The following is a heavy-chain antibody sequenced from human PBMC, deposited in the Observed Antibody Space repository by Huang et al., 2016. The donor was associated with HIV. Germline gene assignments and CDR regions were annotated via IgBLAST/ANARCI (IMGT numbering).Heavy chain of an antibody. J-gene: IGHJ4*02. V-gene: IGHV1-69*01. CDR2: VIPTLGTA. CDR1: GGSFRNFA. D-gene: IGHD3-22*01. CDR3: ATVDYYDTSGPQRGYFDN. Sequence: QVQLVQSGAEVKKPGSSVKVSCKASGGSFRNFAIGWVRQAPGQGLEWMGGVIPTLGTANYAQKFQGRVMIIADESTSTAYMELSSLRSEDTAVYYCATVDYYDTSGPQRGYFDNWGQGTLVTVSS.